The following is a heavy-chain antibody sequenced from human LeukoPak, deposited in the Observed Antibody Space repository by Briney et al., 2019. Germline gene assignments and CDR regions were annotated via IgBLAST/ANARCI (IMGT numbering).Heavy chain of an antibody. V-gene: IGHV3-23*01. CDR2: LSGISGIT. Sequence: PGGSLRLSCAPSDFSLSNYAMTWVRQAPGKGLECVSTLSGISGITYYADSVKGRFTISRDNSNNILYLQMNGLRAEDTAVYYCAKGANYYYFYYMDDWGKGTTATVSS. J-gene: IGHJ6*03. D-gene: IGHD3-16*01. CDR1: DFSLSNYA. CDR3: AKGANYYYFYYMDD.